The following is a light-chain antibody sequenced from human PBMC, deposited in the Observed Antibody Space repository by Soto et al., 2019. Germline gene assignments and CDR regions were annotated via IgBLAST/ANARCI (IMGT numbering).Light chain of an antibody. CDR1: QSITSY. CDR2: AAF. CDR3: QQSYSTPLT. V-gene: IGKV1-39*01. Sequence: DIQMTQSPSSLSASVGDRVTITCRASQSITSYLNWYQQKPGKAPKLLIFAAFSLQSGVPSRFSGSASGTDFTLTISSLQPEDFATYYCQQSYSTPLTFGGVTKVEIK. J-gene: IGKJ4*01.